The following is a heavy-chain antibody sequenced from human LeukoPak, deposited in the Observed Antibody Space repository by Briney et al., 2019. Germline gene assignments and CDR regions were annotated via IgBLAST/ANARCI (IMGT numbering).Heavy chain of an antibody. CDR2: IYGGGST. CDR3: ARGLGYCTSTTCLLPFDY. Sequence: GGSLRLSCAASGFTVSTYYMSWVRQAPGKGLECVSVIYGGGSTYYADSVKGRFTVSRDNSKNTLYLQMNSLRAEDTAMYYCARGLGYCTSTTCLLPFDYWGQGTLVTVSS. V-gene: IGHV3-53*01. CDR1: GFTVSTYY. D-gene: IGHD2-2*01. J-gene: IGHJ4*02.